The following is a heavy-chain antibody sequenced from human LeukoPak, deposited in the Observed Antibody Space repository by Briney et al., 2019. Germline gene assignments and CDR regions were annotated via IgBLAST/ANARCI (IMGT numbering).Heavy chain of an antibody. CDR3: ARKSTSWYAPFDS. CDR2: IYYSGST. Sequence: KPSETLSLTCTVSGGSISSYYWSWIRQPPGKGLEWIGYIYYSGSTNYNPSLRGRVTISVDTSKNHFSLRLSSVTAADTAVYYCARKSTSWYAPFDSWGPGTLVTVSS. V-gene: IGHV4-59*01. CDR1: GGSISSYY. D-gene: IGHD2-2*01. J-gene: IGHJ4*02.